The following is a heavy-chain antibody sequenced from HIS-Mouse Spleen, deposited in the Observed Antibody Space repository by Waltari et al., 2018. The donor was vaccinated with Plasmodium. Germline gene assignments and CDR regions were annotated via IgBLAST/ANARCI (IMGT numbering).Heavy chain of an antibody. Sequence: EVQLVESGGGLVQPGGSLKLSCAASGFTFSGSAMHWVRQASGKGLEGGGRIRSKANSYATGYGASVKGRFTISRDDSKNTAYLQMNSLKTEDTAVYYCTRLSLEAKESNWGQGTLVTVAS. V-gene: IGHV3-73*01. J-gene: IGHJ4*02. CDR1: GFTFSGSA. CDR3: TRLSLEAKESN. CDR2: IRSKANSYAT.